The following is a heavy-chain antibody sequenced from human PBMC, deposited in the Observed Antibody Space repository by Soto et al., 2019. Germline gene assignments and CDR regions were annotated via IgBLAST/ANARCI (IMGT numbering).Heavy chain of an antibody. V-gene: IGHV4-30-4*01. J-gene: IGHJ3*02. CDR1: GGSISSGDYY. CDR2: IYYSGST. Sequence: QVQLQESGPGLVKPSQTLSLTCTVSGGSISSGDYYWSWIRQPPGKGLEWIGYIYYSGSTYYNPSLKSRVTISVDTSKNQFSLKLCSVTAADTAVYYCARDNSSGYYLSAFDIWGQGTMVTVSS. D-gene: IGHD3-22*01. CDR3: ARDNSSGYYLSAFDI.